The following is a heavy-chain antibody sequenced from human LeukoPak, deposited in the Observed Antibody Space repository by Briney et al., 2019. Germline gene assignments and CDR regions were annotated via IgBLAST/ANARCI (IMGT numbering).Heavy chain of an antibody. V-gene: IGHV3-43*01. CDR3: AKDTYGSVSHRRYFDY. Sequence: GGSLRLSCTASGFTFDDYTMHWVRQAPGKGLEWVSLISWDGGSTYYADSVKGRFTISRDNSKNSLYLQMNSLRTEDTALYYCAKDTYGSVSHRRYFDYWGQGTLVTVSS. D-gene: IGHD3-10*01. CDR2: ISWDGGST. J-gene: IGHJ4*02. CDR1: GFTFDDYT.